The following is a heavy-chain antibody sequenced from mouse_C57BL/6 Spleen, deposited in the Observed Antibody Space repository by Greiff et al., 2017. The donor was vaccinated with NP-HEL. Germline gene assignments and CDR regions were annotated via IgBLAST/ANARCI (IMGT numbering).Heavy chain of an antibody. CDR3: ARDTTVVDWYFDV. D-gene: IGHD1-1*01. CDR2: IYPGSGST. V-gene: IGHV1-55*01. CDR1: GYTFTSYW. J-gene: IGHJ1*03. Sequence: QVQLQQSGAELVKPGASVKMSCKASGYTFTSYWITWVKQRPGQGLEWIGDIYPGSGSTNYNEKFKSKATLTVDTSSSTAYMQLSSLTSEDSAVYYCARDTTVVDWYFDVWGTGTTVTVSS.